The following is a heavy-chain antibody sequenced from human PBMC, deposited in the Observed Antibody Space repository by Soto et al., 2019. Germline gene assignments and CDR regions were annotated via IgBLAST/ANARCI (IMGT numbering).Heavy chain of an antibody. Sequence: QVQLVESGGGVVQPGRSLRVSCAASGFSFSSSGMHWVRQAPGKGLEWVAVISYDGGNKYYGDSVKGRFTVSRDNSKNTVFLQMNSLRPDDTAMYYCAKDSDSGGFDSWGQGTLGTVSS. J-gene: IGHJ4*02. V-gene: IGHV3-30*18. CDR1: GFSFSSSG. D-gene: IGHD2-15*01. CDR2: ISYDGGNK. CDR3: AKDSDSGGFDS.